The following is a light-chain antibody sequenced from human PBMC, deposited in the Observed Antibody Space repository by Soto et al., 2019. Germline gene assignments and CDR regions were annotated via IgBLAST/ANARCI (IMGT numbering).Light chain of an antibody. CDR3: QQYGSCLFT. J-gene: IGKJ3*01. CDR1: QSVSSSY. Sequence: EIVLTQSPGTLSLYPGERATLSCGASQSVSSSYLAWYQQKPGQAPRHLIYGASSRATGIPDRFSSSGSGTDIPLTISILEHEDLAEYYCQQYGSCLFTVCHGTKVDIK. V-gene: IGKV3-20*01. CDR2: GAS.